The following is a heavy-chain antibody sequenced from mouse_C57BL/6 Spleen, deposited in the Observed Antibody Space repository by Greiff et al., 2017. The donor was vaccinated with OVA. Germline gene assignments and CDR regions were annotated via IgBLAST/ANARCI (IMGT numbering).Heavy chain of an antibody. CDR2: IYPGSGNT. Sequence: VQLQESGPELVKPGASVKISCKASGYSFTSYYIHWVKQRPGQGLEWIGWIYPGSGNTKYNEKFKGKATLTADTSSSTAYMQLSRLTSEDSAVYYCARDGYGSSYGYAMDYWGQGTSVTVSS. CDR3: ARDGYGSSYGYAMDY. J-gene: IGHJ4*01. V-gene: IGHV1-66*01. D-gene: IGHD1-1*01. CDR1: GYSFTSYY.